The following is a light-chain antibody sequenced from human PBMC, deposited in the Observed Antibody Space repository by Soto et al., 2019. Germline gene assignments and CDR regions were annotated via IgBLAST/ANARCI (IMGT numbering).Light chain of an antibody. CDR3: CSYAGLTASII. Sequence: QSALTQPASVSGSPGQSITISCTGSRSGVGTYNLVTWYQQYPGKAPKLLIYEVGKRPSGISDRFSGSKSGNTASLTISGLQSDDEADYYCCSYAGLTASIIFGGGTKVTVL. CDR2: EVG. CDR1: RSGVGTYNL. V-gene: IGLV2-23*02. J-gene: IGLJ2*01.